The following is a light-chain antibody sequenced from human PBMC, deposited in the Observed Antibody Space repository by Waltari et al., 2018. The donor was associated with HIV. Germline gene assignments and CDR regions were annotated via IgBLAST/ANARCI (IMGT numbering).Light chain of an antibody. CDR2: QDN. CDR1: KLGDKY. CDR3: QAWDRGTAV. V-gene: IGLV3-1*01. Sequence: SYELTRPPSVSVSPGQTASITCSGDKLGDKYTCWYQQKPGQSPVLVIYQDNKRPSGIAARFSGSNSGNTATLTISGTQAMDEADYYCQAWDRGTAVFGGGTKLTVL. J-gene: IGLJ2*01.